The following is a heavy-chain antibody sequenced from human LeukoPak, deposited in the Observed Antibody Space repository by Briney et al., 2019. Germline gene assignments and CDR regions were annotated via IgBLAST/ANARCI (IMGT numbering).Heavy chain of an antibody. D-gene: IGHD3-16*02. J-gene: IGHJ5*02. Sequence: ASVKVSCKASGYTFTGFYMHWVRQAPGQGLEWMGWINPNSGGTNYAQKFQGRVTMTRDMSISTAYMELSRLRSDDTAVYYCARGASYDYVWGSYRLNWFDPWGQGTLVTVSS. CDR2: INPNSGGT. CDR3: ARGASYDYVWGSYRLNWFDP. V-gene: IGHV1-2*02. CDR1: GYTFTGFY.